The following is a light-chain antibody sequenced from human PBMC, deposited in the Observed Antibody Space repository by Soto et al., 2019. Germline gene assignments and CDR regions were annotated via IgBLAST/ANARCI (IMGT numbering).Light chain of an antibody. J-gene: IGKJ2*01. CDR2: AAS. CDR1: QGIRND. Sequence: DIQMTQSPSSLSASVGDRVTITCRASQGIRNDLGWYQQKPGNAPKRLIYAASSLQSWVPSRFSGSGSGTEFTLIISSLQPDDFATYYCQQYDTYSMYTFGQGTKVDIK. CDR3: QQYDTYSMYT. V-gene: IGKV1-17*01.